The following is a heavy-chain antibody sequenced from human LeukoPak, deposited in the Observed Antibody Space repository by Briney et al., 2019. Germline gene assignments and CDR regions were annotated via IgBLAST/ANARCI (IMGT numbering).Heavy chain of an antibody. D-gene: IGHD5-18*01. Sequence: GESLKIPCKGSGYSFTSYWISWVRQMPGKGLEWMGRIDPSDSYTNYSPSFQGHVTISADKSISTAYLQWSSLKASDTAMYYCASWPGTAYGMDVWGQGTTVTVSS. CDR3: ASWPGTAYGMDV. J-gene: IGHJ6*02. CDR2: IDPSDSYT. V-gene: IGHV5-10-1*01. CDR1: GYSFTSYW.